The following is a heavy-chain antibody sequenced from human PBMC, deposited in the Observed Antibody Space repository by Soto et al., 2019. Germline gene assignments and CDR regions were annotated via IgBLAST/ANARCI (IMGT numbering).Heavy chain of an antibody. D-gene: IGHD1-26*01. J-gene: IGHJ6*02. CDR1: GFTFSSYG. CDR2: IWYDGSNK. V-gene: IGHV3-33*01. CDR3: AREEVLGESLGGYYGMDV. Sequence: QVQLVESGGGVVQPGRSLRLSCAASGFTFSSYGMHWVRQAPGKGLEWVAVIWYDGSNKYYADSVKGRFTISRDNSKNTLYLQMNSLRAEDRAVYYCAREEVLGESLGGYYGMDVWGRGTTVTVSS.